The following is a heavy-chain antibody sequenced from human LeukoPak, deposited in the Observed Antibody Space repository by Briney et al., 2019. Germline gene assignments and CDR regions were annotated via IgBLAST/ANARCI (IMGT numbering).Heavy chain of an antibody. CDR2: IYYSGST. V-gene: IGHV4-59*01. Sequence: PSETLSLTCAVYGGSFSGYYWSWIRQPPGKGLEWIGYIYYSGSTNNNPSLKSRVTISVDTSKNQFSLKLSSVTAADTAVYYCARGSVGTFDYWGQGTLVTVSS. J-gene: IGHJ4*02. CDR3: ARGSVGTFDY. CDR1: GGSFSGYY. D-gene: IGHD7-27*01.